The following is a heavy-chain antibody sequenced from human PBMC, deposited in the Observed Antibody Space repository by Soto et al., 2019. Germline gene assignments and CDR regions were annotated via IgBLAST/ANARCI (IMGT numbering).Heavy chain of an antibody. V-gene: IGHV1-2*04. CDR3: ARGVSGWSPFDL. D-gene: IGHD6-19*01. J-gene: IGHJ4*02. CDR1: GYTFTYYY. CDR2: INPNSGVT. Sequence: SVKVSCKSSGYTFTYYYVHWVRQAPGQGLEWMGWINPNSGVTNYAQKFQGWVTLTRDTSVSTAYMELNRLKSDDTAVFFCARGVSGWSPFDLWGKGTPGTASS.